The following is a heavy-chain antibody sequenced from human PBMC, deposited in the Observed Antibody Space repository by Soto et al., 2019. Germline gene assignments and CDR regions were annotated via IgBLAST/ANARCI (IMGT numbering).Heavy chain of an antibody. V-gene: IGHV4-39*01. J-gene: IGHJ6*03. D-gene: IGHD2-2*01. CDR3: ARLSVVPAAIYYMDV. CDR1: GGSISSSSYY. CDR2: IYYSGST. Sequence: PSETLSLTCTVSGGSISSSSYYWGWIRQPPGKGLEWIGSIYYSGSTYYNPSLKSRVTISVDTSKNQFSLKLSSVTAADTAVYYCARLSVVPAAIYYMDVWGKGTTVTVSS.